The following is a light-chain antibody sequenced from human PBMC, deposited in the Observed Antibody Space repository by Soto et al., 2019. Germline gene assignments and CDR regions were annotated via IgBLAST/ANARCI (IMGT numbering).Light chain of an antibody. CDR2: DAS. V-gene: IGKV1-13*02. CDR1: QDVSSA. Sequence: ATELTQSPYSLSASLGDSATITCRASQDVSSALAWYQQKPGKAPRLLIYDASSLESGVPSRFSGSGSGTDFTLTISSLQPEDFAAYYCQQYTIYPGLTFGGGTKVEIK. J-gene: IGKJ4*01. CDR3: QQYTIYPGLT.